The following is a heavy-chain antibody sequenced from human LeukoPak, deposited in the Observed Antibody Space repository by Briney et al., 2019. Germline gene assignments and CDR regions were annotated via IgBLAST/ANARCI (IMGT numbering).Heavy chain of an antibody. D-gene: IGHD6-13*01. CDR2: ISGSSTTI. CDR3: ARAQRVAAGINYYYYMDV. J-gene: IGHJ6*03. Sequence: GGSLRLSCAASTFTFSSYVMNWVRQAPGKGLEWVSYISGSSTTIYYADSVKGRFTISRDSANNSLYLQMNSLRAEDTAVYYCARAQRVAAGINYYYYMDVWGKGTTVTVSS. CDR1: TFTFSSYV. V-gene: IGHV3-48*01.